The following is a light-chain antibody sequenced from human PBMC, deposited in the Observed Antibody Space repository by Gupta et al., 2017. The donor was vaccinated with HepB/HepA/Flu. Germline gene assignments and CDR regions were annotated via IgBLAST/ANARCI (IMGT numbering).Light chain of an antibody. CDR2: KDS. CDR1: ALPKQY. J-gene: IGLJ1*01. CDR3: QSADSSGTYV. Sequence: SYELPQPPPVSVSPGQTARITCSGDALPKQYAHWYQQKPGQAPVLVINKDSERPSGIPERFSGSSSGTTVTLTISGVQAEDEADYYCQSADSSGTYVFGTGTQVSVL. V-gene: IGLV3-25*03.